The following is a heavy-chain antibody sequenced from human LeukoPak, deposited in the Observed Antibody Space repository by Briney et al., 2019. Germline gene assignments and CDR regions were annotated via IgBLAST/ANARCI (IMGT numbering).Heavy chain of an antibody. CDR3: ARVGCSSTSCYVESEVHDAFDI. CDR2: ITSSGNTI. Sequence: PGGSLRLSCAASGFTFSSYDMNWVRQAPGKGREWISYITSSGNTIYYADSVKGRFTISRDNAKSSLYLQMNSLRAEDTAVYYCARVGCSSTSCYVESEVHDAFDIWGQGTMVTVSS. V-gene: IGHV3-48*03. D-gene: IGHD2-2*01. J-gene: IGHJ3*02. CDR1: GFTFSSYD.